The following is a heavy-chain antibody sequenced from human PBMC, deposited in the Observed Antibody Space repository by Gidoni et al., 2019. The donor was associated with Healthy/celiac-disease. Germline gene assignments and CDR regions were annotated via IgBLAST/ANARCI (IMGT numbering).Heavy chain of an antibody. D-gene: IGHD6-19*01. CDR3: VRQWLASYYFDY. J-gene: IGHJ4*02. CDR1: GASISSSSYY. Sequence: QLQLQESGPGLVKPSETLSLTCTVSGASISSSSYYWGWIRQPPGKGLEWFGSIYYSGSTYYNPSLKSRVTISVDTSKNQFSLKLSSVTAADTAVYYCVRQWLASYYFDYWGQGTLVTVSS. CDR2: IYYSGST. V-gene: IGHV4-39*01.